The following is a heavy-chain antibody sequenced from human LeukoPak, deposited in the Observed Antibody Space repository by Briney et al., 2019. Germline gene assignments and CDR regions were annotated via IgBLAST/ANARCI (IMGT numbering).Heavy chain of an antibody. CDR3: AVGFEIEDAFDI. J-gene: IGHJ3*02. V-gene: IGHV4-34*01. Sequence: NPSETLSLTCAVYGGSFSGYYWSWIRQPPGKGLEWIGEINHSGSTNYNPSLKSRVTISVDTSKNQFSLKLSSVTAADTAVYYCAVGFEIEDAFDIWGQGTMVTVSS. D-gene: IGHD3-10*01. CDR1: GGSFSGYY. CDR2: INHSGST.